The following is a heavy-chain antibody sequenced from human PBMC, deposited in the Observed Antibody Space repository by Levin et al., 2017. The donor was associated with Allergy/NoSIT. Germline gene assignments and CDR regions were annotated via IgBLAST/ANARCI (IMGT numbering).Heavy chain of an antibody. CDR2: ISSSSSYI. V-gene: IGHV3-21*01. Sequence: GGSLRLSCAASGFTFSSYSMNWVRQAPGKGLEWVSSISSSSSYIYYADSVKGRFTISRDNAKNSLYLQMNSLRAEDTAVYYCARDPAVAGPPPIWGQGTMVTVSS. CDR1: GFTFSSYS. D-gene: IGHD6-19*01. J-gene: IGHJ3*02. CDR3: ARDPAVAGPPPI.